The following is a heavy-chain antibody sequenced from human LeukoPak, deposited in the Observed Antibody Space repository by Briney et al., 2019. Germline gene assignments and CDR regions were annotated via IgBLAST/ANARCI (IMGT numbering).Heavy chain of an antibody. Sequence: NPSETLSLTCTVSGGSISSGGYYWSWIRQPPGKGLEWIGYIYHSGSTYYNPSLKSRVTISVDRSKNQFSLKLSSVTAADTAVYYCARETNSKVILSPWGQGTLVTVSS. D-gene: IGHD1-20*01. CDR1: GGSISSGGYY. V-gene: IGHV4-30-2*01. CDR2: IYHSGST. CDR3: ARETNSKVILSP. J-gene: IGHJ5*02.